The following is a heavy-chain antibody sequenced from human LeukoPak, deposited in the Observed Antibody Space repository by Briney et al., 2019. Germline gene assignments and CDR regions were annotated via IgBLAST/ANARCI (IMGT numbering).Heavy chain of an antibody. CDR3: VTDYGGSSGAFDI. D-gene: IGHD4-23*01. CDR1: GFTLSSYA. J-gene: IGHJ3*02. Sequence: GGSLRLSCTGSGFTLSSYAMNWVRRAPGQGLEWVSSISSSSSDIYYTDSVKGRFTISRDNARNSLYLQMNSLRAEDTAVYYCVTDYGGSSGAFDIWGQGTMVTVSS. V-gene: IGHV3-21*01. CDR2: ISSSSSDI.